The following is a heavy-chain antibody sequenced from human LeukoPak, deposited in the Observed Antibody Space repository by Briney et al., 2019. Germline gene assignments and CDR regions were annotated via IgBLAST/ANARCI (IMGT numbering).Heavy chain of an antibody. CDR3: ARGLITMVRGVTVNWFDP. J-gene: IGHJ5*02. CDR1: GGSFSGYY. D-gene: IGHD3-10*01. V-gene: IGHV4-34*01. Sequence: SETLSLTCAVYGGSFSGYYWSWIRQPPGKGLEWIGEINHSGSTNCNPSLKSRVTISVDTSKNQFSLKLSSVTAADTAVYYCARGLITMVRGVTVNWFDPWGQGTLVTVSS. CDR2: INHSGST.